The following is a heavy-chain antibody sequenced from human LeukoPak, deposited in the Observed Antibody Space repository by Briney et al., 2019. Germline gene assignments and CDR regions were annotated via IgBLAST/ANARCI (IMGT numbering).Heavy chain of an antibody. CDR3: ARVLVVPAAMPAYYYHYMDV. Sequence: KASETPSLTCSVSGGSISSYYWSWIRQPAGKGREWIGRIYTRGSTNYNPSLKSRVTMSVDTSKNQFSLKLSSVTAADTAVYYCARVLVVPAAMPAYYYHYMDVWGKGTTVTVSS. J-gene: IGHJ6*03. D-gene: IGHD2-2*01. V-gene: IGHV4-4*07. CDR1: GGSISSYY. CDR2: IYTRGST.